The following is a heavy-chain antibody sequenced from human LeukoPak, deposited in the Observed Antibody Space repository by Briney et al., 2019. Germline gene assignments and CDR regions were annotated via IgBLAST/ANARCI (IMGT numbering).Heavy chain of an antibody. J-gene: IGHJ6*02. CDR1: GFTFSSYA. Sequence: PGRSLSLSCAASGFTFSSYAMHWVRPAPGKGLEWVAVISYDGSNKYYADSVKGRFTISRDNSKNTLYLQMNSLRAEDTAVYYCASPFWSGFPENYYYYGMDVWGQGTTVTVSS. CDR3: ASPFWSGFPENYYYYGMDV. V-gene: IGHV3-30-3*01. CDR2: ISYDGSNK. D-gene: IGHD3-3*01.